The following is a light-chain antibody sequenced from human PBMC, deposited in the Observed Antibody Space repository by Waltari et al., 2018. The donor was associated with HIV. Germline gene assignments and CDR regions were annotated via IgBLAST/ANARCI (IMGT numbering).Light chain of an antibody. V-gene: IGLV1-40*01. CDR3: QSFDSVVTSSV. CDR2: EST. Sequence: QSMLTQPPSVSGDPGQRVTISCSGSSSNIGARYDVHWYQHIPGTVPKLLIYESTNRPSGVPDRFSASTSGTSASLAITGLQAEDEADYYCQSFDSVVTSSVFGGGTKLTVL. J-gene: IGLJ2*01. CDR1: SSNIGARYD.